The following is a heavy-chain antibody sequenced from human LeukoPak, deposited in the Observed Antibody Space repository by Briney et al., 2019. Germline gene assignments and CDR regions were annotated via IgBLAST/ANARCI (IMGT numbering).Heavy chain of an antibody. CDR1: GGSISSGSYY. CDR2: MYISGST. J-gene: IGHJ4*02. CDR3: ARDPYSSSWYNSGTY. V-gene: IGHV4-61*02. D-gene: IGHD6-13*01. Sequence: PSETLSLTCTVSGGSISSGSYYWSWIRQPAGKGLEWIGRMYISGSTNYNPSLKSRVTISVDTSKNQFSLKLSSVTAADTAVYYCARDPYSSSWYNSGTYWGQGTLVTVSS.